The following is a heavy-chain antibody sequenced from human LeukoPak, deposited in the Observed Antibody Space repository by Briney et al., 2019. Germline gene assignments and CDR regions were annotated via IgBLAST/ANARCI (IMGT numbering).Heavy chain of an antibody. V-gene: IGHV4-4*07. D-gene: IGHD3-22*01. Sequence: SETLSLTCTVSGGSISSYYWSWIRQPAGKGLEWIGCIYTSGSTNYNPSLKSRVTMSVDTSKNQFSLKLSSVTAADTAVYYCARDLSSSGYYYYFDYWGQGTLVTVSS. CDR2: IYTSGST. CDR1: GGSISSYY. CDR3: ARDLSSSGYYYYFDY. J-gene: IGHJ4*02.